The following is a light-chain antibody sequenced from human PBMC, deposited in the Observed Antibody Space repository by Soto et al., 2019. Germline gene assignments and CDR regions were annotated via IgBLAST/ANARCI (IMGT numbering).Light chain of an antibody. V-gene: IGKV3D-15*01. CDR1: QSVSTN. J-gene: IGKJ2*01. CDR2: DAS. Sequence: EMVLTQSPATLSVSPGGRATLSCRASQSVSTNLAWYQQKPGQAPRLLIYDASTRATAIPARFSGSGSGTEFTLSISSRQSEDFAVYYCQHHYTWPPVYTFGQGTKLEIK. CDR3: QHHYTWPPVYT.